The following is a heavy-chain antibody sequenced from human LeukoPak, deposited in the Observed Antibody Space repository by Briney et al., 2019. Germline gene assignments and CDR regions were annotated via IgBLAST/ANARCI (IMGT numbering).Heavy chain of an antibody. V-gene: IGHV1-8*01. J-gene: IGHJ5*02. Sequence: ASVKVSCKASGYTFTSYDINWVRQATGQGLECMGWMNPNSGNTGYAQKFQGRVTMTRNTSISTAYMELSSLRSEDTAVYYCARDYGDYSGFDPWGQGTLVTVSS. CDR3: ARDYGDYSGFDP. CDR1: GYTFTSYD. CDR2: MNPNSGNT. D-gene: IGHD4-17*01.